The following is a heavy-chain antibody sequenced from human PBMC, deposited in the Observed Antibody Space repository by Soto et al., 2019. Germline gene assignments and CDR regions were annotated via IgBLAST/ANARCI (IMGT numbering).Heavy chain of an antibody. CDR2: IQNKADGNIV. CDR1: GFTFSDHY. CDR3: ASDPDTRGWHHHGLDL. Sequence: EVQLVESGGGLVQPGGSLRLSCSASGFTFSDHYMDWVRQSPGKGLEWVGRIQNKADGNIVDYAASVRGRFTISRDDSQNSFYLQMHSLRTEDTAIYYCASDPDTRGWHHHGLDLWGQGTTVIVSP. D-gene: IGHD5-18*01. V-gene: IGHV3-72*01. J-gene: IGHJ6*01.